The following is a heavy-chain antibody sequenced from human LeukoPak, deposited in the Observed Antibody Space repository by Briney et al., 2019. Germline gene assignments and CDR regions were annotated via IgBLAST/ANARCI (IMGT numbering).Heavy chain of an antibody. Sequence: QTGGSLRLSGAPSGFTLRRKGRNGVGKAQGKGLEWVAIISNDGSRKYYAHSVEGRFTISRDNSKNTLYLQMDSLRAEDTAVYYCARDRAWNYFDYWGQGTLVTVSS. CDR1: GFTLRRKG. CDR3: ARDRAWNYFDY. J-gene: IGHJ4*02. CDR2: ISNDGSRK. V-gene: IGHV3-30*03. D-gene: IGHD3-3*01.